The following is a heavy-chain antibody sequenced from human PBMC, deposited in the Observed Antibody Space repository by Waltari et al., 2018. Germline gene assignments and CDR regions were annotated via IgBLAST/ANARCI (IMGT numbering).Heavy chain of an antibody. CDR1: GYTFTSYA. V-gene: IGHV1-3*01. J-gene: IGHJ4*02. CDR2: INAGNGNT. D-gene: IGHD3-9*01. Sequence: QVQLVQSGAEVKKPGASVKVSCKASGYTFTSYAMHWVRQAPGQRLEWMGWINAGNGNTKYSQKFQGRVTITRDTSASTAYMELSSLRSEDTAVYYCARHVILTHQWDYWGQGTLVTVSS. CDR3: ARHVILTHQWDY.